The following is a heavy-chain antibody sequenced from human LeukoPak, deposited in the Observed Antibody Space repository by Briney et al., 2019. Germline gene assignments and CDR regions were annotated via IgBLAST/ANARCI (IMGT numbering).Heavy chain of an antibody. CDR2: INPNSGGT. J-gene: IGHJ4*02. V-gene: IGHV1-2*02. CDR1: GYTFTGYY. CDR3: ARHSVNDYGDYVFGY. D-gene: IGHD4-17*01. Sequence: ASVKVSCKASGYTFTGYYMHWVRHAPGQGLEWMGWINPNSGGTNYAQKFQGRVTMTRDTSISTAYMELSRLRSDDTAVYYCARHSVNDYGDYVFGYWGQGTLVTVSS.